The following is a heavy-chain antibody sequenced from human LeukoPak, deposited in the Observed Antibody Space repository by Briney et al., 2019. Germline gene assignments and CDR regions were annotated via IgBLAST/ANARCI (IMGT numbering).Heavy chain of an antibody. V-gene: IGHV3-30*02. J-gene: IGHJ6*03. CDR1: GFTFSSYG. Sequence: GGSLRLSCAASGFTFSSYGMHWVRQAPGKGLEWVAFIRYDGSNKYYADSVKGRFTISRDNSKNTLYLQMNSLRAEDTAVYYCAKSRSYYDSSGYYYYYYMDVWGKGTTVTISS. CDR2: IRYDGSNK. CDR3: AKSRSYYDSSGYYYYYYMDV. D-gene: IGHD3-22*01.